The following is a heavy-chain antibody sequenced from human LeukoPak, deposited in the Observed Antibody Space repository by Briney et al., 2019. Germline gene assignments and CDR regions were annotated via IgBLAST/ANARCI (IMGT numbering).Heavy chain of an antibody. Sequence: SVKVSCKASGGTFSSYAISWVRQAPGQGLEWMGGIIPIFGTANYAQKFQGRVTITADESTSTAYMELSRLRSDDTAVYYCARVNSGSYTHFQHWGQGTLVTVSS. CDR1: GGTFSSYA. CDR3: ARVNSGSYTHFQH. CDR2: IIPIFGTA. D-gene: IGHD1-26*01. V-gene: IGHV1-69*13. J-gene: IGHJ1*01.